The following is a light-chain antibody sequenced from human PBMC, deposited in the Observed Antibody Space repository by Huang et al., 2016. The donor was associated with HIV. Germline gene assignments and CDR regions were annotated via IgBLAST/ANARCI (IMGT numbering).Light chain of an antibody. Sequence: DIQMTQSPSSLSASVGDRVTITCQASQDISNYLNWYHQKPGKAPKLLIYDASNFETGVPSRFSGRGSGTDFTFAISSLQPEDIATYYCQHFDNLALTFGGGTKVQIK. CDR3: QHFDNLALT. CDR1: QDISNY. V-gene: IGKV1-33*01. J-gene: IGKJ4*01. CDR2: DAS.